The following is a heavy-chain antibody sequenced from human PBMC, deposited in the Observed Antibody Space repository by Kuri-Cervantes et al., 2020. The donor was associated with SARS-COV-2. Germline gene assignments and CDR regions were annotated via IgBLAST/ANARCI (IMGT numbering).Heavy chain of an antibody. CDR1: GFTVSSNY. D-gene: IGHD2-2*02. CDR3: ARDIGYCSGTSCYTRLDS. V-gene: IGHV3-53*01. J-gene: IGHJ4*02. CDR2: IYSGGST. Sequence: GESLKISCAASGFTVSSNYMSWVRQAPGKGLEWVSVIYSGGSTYYADSVKGRFTISRDNVRNSLYLQMNSLRAEDTAVYYCARDIGYCSGTSCYTRLDSWGQGTLVTVSS.